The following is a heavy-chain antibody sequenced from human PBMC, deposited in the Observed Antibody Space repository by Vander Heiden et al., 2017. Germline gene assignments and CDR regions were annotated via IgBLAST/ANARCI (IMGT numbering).Heavy chain of an antibody. CDR1: GFTFSNYD. V-gene: IGHV3-13*01. Sequence: EVQLVESGGGLVQPGGSLRLSCAASGFTFSNYDMHWVRQATGKGLEWVSAIGTLADTYYPGSVKGRFTISRENAKNSLYLQMNSLRAGDTAVYFCARGLIEHCNTTSCPFDYWGQGTLVTVSS. CDR2: IGTLADT. J-gene: IGHJ4*02. CDR3: ARGLIEHCNTTSCPFDY. D-gene: IGHD2-2*01.